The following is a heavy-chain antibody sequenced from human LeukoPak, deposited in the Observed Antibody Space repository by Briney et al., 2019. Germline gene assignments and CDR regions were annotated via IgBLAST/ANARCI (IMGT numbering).Heavy chain of an antibody. CDR3: ARDRSPNVVVTAMNN. J-gene: IGHJ4*02. CDR1: GFTFSSYW. D-gene: IGHD2-21*02. CDR2: IKQDGSEK. Sequence: GGSLRLSCAASGFTFSSYWMSWVRQAPGKGLEWVANIKQDGSEKYYVDSVKGRFTISRDNAKNSLYLQMNSLRAEDTAVYYCARDRSPNVVVTAMNNWGQGTLVTVSS. V-gene: IGHV3-7*01.